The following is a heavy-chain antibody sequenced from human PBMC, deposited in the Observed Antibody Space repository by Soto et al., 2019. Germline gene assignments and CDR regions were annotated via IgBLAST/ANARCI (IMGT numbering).Heavy chain of an antibody. V-gene: IGHV1-69*05. Sequence: QVQLVQSGAEVKKPGSSVKVSCKASGGTISNYVITWVRQAPGHGLEWIGEIIPIFGTANYAQKLQGRVTXTXDXXTSTAYVELRSLRSEDTALYYCAREAPDSNCGTGCSGAFDVWGQGTMVTVSS. CDR2: IIPIFGTA. J-gene: IGHJ3*01. CDR3: AREAPDSNCGTGCSGAFDV. CDR1: GGTISNYV. D-gene: IGHD2-2*01.